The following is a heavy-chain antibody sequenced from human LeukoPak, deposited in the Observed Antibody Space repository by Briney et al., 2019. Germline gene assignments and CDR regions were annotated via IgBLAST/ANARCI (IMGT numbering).Heavy chain of an antibody. CDR3: AKERSTVGTPLFDN. D-gene: IGHD2-15*01. Sequence: GGSLRLSCAAAGFSFGSYAMSWVRQAPGRGLEWVSGISDNGGGTYYGDSVKGRFTISLDNSKNMLYLQMNGLRAEDTALYYCAKERSTVGTPLFDNWGQGILVTVSS. CDR2: ISDNGGGT. J-gene: IGHJ4*02. V-gene: IGHV3-23*01. CDR1: GFSFGSYA.